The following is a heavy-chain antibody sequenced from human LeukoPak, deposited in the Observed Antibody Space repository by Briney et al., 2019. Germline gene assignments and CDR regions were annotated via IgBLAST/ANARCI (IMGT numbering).Heavy chain of an antibody. CDR1: GFTFSSYS. V-gene: IGHV3-48*01. Sequence: GGSLRLSCAASGFTFSSYSMNWVRQAPGKGLEWLSYINYSGSDRYYADSVKGRFTISRDNAKNSLYLQMNSLKADDTAVYYCARDIAVAGYWGQGTLVTVSS. CDR3: ARDIAVAGY. CDR2: INYSGSDR. J-gene: IGHJ4*02. D-gene: IGHD6-19*01.